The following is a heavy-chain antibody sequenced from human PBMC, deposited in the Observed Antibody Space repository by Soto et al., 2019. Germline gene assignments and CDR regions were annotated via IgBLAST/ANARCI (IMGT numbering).Heavy chain of an antibody. CDR2: IWYDGSNK. CDR3: AREPAPLPYYYYGMDV. Sequence: PGGSLRLSCAASGFTFSSYGMHWVRQAPGKWLEWVAVIWYDGSNKYYADSVKGRFTISRDNSKNTLYLQMNSLRAEDTAVYYCAREPAPLPYYYYGMDVWGQGTTVTVSS. J-gene: IGHJ6*02. V-gene: IGHV3-33*01. CDR1: GFTFSSYG. D-gene: IGHD2-2*02.